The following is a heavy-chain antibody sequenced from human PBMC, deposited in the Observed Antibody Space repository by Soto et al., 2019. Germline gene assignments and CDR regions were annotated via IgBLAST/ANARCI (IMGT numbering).Heavy chain of an antibody. CDR2: INTGKGHT. Sequence: QVQLVQSGAEVKKPGASVKVSCKASGYTFTSYAMHWVRQAPGQRLEWMGWINTGKGHTEYSQKFQGRVTITRDTSASTAYMELSSLRSEDTAVYFCARGSCSAGGCCSFYFDYWGQGTLVTVSS. D-gene: IGHD2-15*01. J-gene: IGHJ4*02. V-gene: IGHV1-3*04. CDR3: ARGSCSAGGCCSFYFDY. CDR1: GYTFTSYA.